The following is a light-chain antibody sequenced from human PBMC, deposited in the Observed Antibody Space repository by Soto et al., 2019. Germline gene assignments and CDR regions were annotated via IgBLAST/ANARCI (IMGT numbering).Light chain of an antibody. CDR1: QSVSSSY. CDR3: PQYGSSLWT. J-gene: IGKJ1*01. CDR2: GAS. Sequence: EIVLTQSPGTLSLSPGERATLSGRGSQSVSSSYLAWYQPTPGQAPRVXIYGASSRATGIPDRFSGSGAGTECTRTISRLEPEDFEVYYCPQYGSSLWTYGQGTKVDIK. V-gene: IGKV3-20*01.